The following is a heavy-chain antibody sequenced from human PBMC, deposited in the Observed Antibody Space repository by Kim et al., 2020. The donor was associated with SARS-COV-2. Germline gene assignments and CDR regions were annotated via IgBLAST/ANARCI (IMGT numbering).Heavy chain of an antibody. CDR3: ARGGGLRLGELSPFYYYYYGMDV. D-gene: IGHD3-16*02. Sequence: SETLSLTCAVYGGSFSGYYWSWIRQPPGKGLEWIGEINHSGSTNYNPSLKSRVTISVDTSKNQFSLKLSSVTAADTAVYYCARGGGLRLGELSPFYYYYYGMDVWGQGTTVTVS. CDR2: INHSGST. J-gene: IGHJ6*02. V-gene: IGHV4-34*01. CDR1: GGSFSGYY.